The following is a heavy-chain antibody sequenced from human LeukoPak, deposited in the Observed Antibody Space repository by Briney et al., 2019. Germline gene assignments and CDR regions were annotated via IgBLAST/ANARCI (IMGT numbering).Heavy chain of an antibody. CDR1: GGTFSSYA. Sequence: GASVKVSCKASGGTFSSYAISWVRQAPGQGLEWMGWINPNSGGTNYAQKFQGRVTITRDTSISTAYMELSRLRSDDTAVYYCAQGAVADAFDIWGQGTMVTVSS. D-gene: IGHD6-19*01. J-gene: IGHJ3*02. V-gene: IGHV1-2*02. CDR2: INPNSGGT. CDR3: AQGAVADAFDI.